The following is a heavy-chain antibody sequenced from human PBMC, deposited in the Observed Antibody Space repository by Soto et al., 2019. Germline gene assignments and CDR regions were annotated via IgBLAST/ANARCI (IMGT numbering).Heavy chain of an antibody. Sequence: GGSLRLSCAASGFTFSNAWMSWVRQAPGKGLEWVGRIKSKTDGGTTDYAAPVKGRFTISRDDSKNTLYLQMNSLKTEDTAVYYCTTKYYDYIWGSYRYTLLYYWGQGTLVTVSS. CDR2: IKSKTDGGTT. D-gene: IGHD3-16*02. CDR3: TTKYYDYIWGSYRYTLLYY. J-gene: IGHJ4*02. V-gene: IGHV3-15*01. CDR1: GFTFSNAW.